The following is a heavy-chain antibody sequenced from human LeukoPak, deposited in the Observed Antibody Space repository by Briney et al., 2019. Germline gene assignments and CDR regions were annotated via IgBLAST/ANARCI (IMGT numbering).Heavy chain of an antibody. CDR2: IYYSGST. V-gene: IGHV4-59*08. CDR1: GGSISSYY. Sequence: SETLSLTCTVSGGSISSYYWSWIRQPPGKGLEWIGYIYYSGSTNYNPSLKSRVTISIDTSKNQFFLKLSSVTAADTAVYYCARQRGKIRYFDFVALDYWGQGALVTVSS. D-gene: IGHD3-9*01. CDR3: ARQRGKIRYFDFVALDY. J-gene: IGHJ4*02.